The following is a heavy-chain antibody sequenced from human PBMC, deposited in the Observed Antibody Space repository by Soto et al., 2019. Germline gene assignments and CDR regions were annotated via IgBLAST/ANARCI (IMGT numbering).Heavy chain of an antibody. D-gene: IGHD4-17*01. J-gene: IGHJ3*02. CDR1: GFTFSSYG. CDR2: ISYDGSNK. V-gene: IGHV3-30*18. CDR3: AKEYGTHDAFDI. Sequence: GGSLRLSCAASGFTFSSYGMHWVRQAPGKGLEWVAVISYDGSNKYYADSVKGRFTISRDNSKNTLYLQMNSLRAEDTAVYYCAKEYGTHDAFDIWGQGTMVTVSS.